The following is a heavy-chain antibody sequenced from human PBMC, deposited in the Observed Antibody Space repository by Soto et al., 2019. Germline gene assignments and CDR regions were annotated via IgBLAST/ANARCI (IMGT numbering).Heavy chain of an antibody. CDR2: IYWDDDK. D-gene: IGHD3-22*01. CDR3: AHSLCDRSCSWDVGYFDN. V-gene: IGHV2-5*02. J-gene: IGHJ4*02. CDR1: GFSLSTRGVG. Sequence: SGATLGNPAQTLTLTCTFSGFSLSTRGVGVGWIRQPPGKALECLALIYWDDDKRYSPSLKSRLTITRDTSKNQVVLTMINMDPVDTATYYFAHSLCDRSCSWDVGYFDNWGQGTLVTVSP.